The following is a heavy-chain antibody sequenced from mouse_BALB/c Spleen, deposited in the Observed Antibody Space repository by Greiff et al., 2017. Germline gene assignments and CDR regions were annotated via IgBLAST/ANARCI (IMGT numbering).Heavy chain of an antibody. Sequence: EVNVVESGGGLVKPGGSLKLSCAASGFAFSSYDMSWVRQTPEKRLEWVAYISSGGGSTYYPDTVKGRFTISRDNAKNTLYLQMSSLKSEDTAMYYCARRRGGDFSYWGQGTLVTVSA. CDR3: ARRRGGDFSY. CDR2: ISSGGGST. V-gene: IGHV5-12-1*01. CDR1: GFAFSSYD. J-gene: IGHJ3*01. D-gene: IGHD2-13*01.